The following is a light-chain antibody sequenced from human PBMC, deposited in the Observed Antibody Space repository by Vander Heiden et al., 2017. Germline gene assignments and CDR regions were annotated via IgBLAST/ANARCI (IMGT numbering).Light chain of an antibody. CDR1: HDISNY. CDR3: QQLNTYQT. J-gene: IGKJ2*01. Sequence: IQLTHSPSSLSASLGDRVTITCRASHDISNYLAWYQQKPGKAPKLLIYAASTLEGGVPSRFSGSGSGTDFTLTISSLQPADFATYYCQQLNTYQTFGQGTKLEIK. CDR2: AAS. V-gene: IGKV1-9*01.